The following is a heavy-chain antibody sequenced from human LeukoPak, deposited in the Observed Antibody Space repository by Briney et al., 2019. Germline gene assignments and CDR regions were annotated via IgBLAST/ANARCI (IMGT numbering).Heavy chain of an antibody. CDR3: ARQGSGWSATSWFDP. CDR1: GYSFTSYW. V-gene: IGHV5-51*01. J-gene: IGHJ5*02. CDR2: IYPGDSDT. D-gene: IGHD6-19*01. Sequence: GESPKISCKGSGYSFTSYWIGWVRQMPGKGLEWMGIIYPGDSDTRNSPSFQGQVTISADKSISTAYLQWSSLKASDTAMYYCARQGSGWSATSWFDPWGQGTLVTVSS.